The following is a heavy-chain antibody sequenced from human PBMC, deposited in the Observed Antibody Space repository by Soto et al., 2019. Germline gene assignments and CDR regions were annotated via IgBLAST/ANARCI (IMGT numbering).Heavy chain of an antibody. CDR2: IYYSGST. CDR1: GGSISSGDYY. D-gene: IGHD2-21*02. CDR3: ARDFRAYCGGDCYSSWFDP. Sequence: PSETLSLTCTVSGGSISSGDYYWSWIRQPPGKGLEWIGYIYYSGSTYYNPSLKSRVTISVDTSKNQFSLKLSSVTAADTAVYYCARDFRAYCGGDCYSSWFDPWGQGTLVTVSS. J-gene: IGHJ5*02. V-gene: IGHV4-30-4*01.